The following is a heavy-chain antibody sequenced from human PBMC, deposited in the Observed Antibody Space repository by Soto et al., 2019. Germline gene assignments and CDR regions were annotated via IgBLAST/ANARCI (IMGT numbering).Heavy chain of an antibody. CDR3: AKDLGFCSGGSCYSEGYFDY. J-gene: IGHJ4*02. V-gene: IGHV3-30*18. Sequence: PGGSLRLSCAASGFTFSTYGMHWVRQAPGKGPEWVALVSYDGSNKNYADSVKGRFAISRDNSKNMLYLQMNMLRTDDTAVYYCAKDLGFCSGGSCYSEGYFDYWGQGALVTVSS. CDR2: VSYDGSNK. CDR1: GFTFSTYG. D-gene: IGHD2-15*01.